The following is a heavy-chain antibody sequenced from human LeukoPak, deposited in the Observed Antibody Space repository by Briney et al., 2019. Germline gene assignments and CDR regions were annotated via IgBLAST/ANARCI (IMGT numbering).Heavy chain of an antibody. D-gene: IGHD2/OR15-2a*01. Sequence: GGSLRLSCAASGNYWMHWVRQAPGKGLVWISHINSDGSWTSYADSVKGRFTISKDNAKNTVYLQMNSLRAEDTAVYYCVSFYETYWGRGTLVTVSS. CDR2: INSDGSWT. V-gene: IGHV3-74*01. CDR1: GNYW. CDR3: VSFYETY. J-gene: IGHJ4*02.